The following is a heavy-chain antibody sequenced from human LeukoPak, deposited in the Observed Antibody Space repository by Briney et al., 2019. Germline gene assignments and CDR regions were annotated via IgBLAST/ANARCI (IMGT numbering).Heavy chain of an antibody. CDR2: INSGGGT. CDR3: ARDATTGDYFFDY. Sequence: GGSLRLSCAASGFTVTGYYISWVRQAPGKGLEWVSAINSGGGTNYAASVKGRFTISRDNSKTTLYLQMNGRRGADTAVYYCARDATTGDYFFDYWGQGTLVTVSS. D-gene: IGHD3-9*01. J-gene: IGHJ4*02. V-gene: IGHV3-53*01. CDR1: GFTVTGYY.